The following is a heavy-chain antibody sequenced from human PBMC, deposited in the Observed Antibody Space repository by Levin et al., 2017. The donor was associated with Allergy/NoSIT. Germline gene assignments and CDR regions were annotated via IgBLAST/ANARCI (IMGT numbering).Heavy chain of an antibody. J-gene: IGHJ6*02. V-gene: IGHV3-15*01. Sequence: GESLKISCAASGFTFSNAWMSWVRQAPGKGLEWVGRIISKTDGGTTDYAAPVKGRFTISRDDSQNTLYLQMNSLKAEDTAVYYCTTESSGGMDGWGQGTTVTVSS. CDR3: TTESSGGMDG. D-gene: IGHD3-10*01. CDR2: IISKTDGGTT. CDR1: GFTFSNAW.